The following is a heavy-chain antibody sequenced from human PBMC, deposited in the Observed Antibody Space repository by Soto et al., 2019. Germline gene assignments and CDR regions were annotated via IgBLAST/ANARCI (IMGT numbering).Heavy chain of an antibody. J-gene: IGHJ3*02. V-gene: IGHV4-34*01. CDR1: GGSFSGYY. CDR3: ARGPRAGAFDI. D-gene: IGHD3-10*01. CDR2: INHSGST. Sequence: QVQLQQWGAGLLKPSETLSLTCAVYGGSFSGYYWSWIRQPPGKGLEWIGEINHSGSTNYNPSLKSRVTMSVGTTKNQFSLNLSSVTAADTAVYYCARGPRAGAFDIWGQGTMVIVSS.